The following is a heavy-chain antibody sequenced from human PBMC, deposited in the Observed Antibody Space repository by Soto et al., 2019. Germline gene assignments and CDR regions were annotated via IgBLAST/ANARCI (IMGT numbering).Heavy chain of an antibody. CDR2: ISYDGSNK. V-gene: IGHV3-30-3*01. Sequence: SLRLSCAASGFTFSSYAMHWVRQAPGKGLEWVAVISYDGSNKYYADSVKGRFTISRDNSKNTLYLQMNSLRAEDTAVYYCARDLRQGPRVWFDPWGQGTLVTVSS. CDR3: ARDLRQGPRVWFDP. J-gene: IGHJ5*02. CDR1: GFTFSSYA.